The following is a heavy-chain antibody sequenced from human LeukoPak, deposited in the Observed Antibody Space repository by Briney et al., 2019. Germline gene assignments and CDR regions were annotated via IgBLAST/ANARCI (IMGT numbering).Heavy chain of an antibody. D-gene: IGHD3-10*01. J-gene: IGHJ4*02. CDR2: IYPGDSDT. Sequence: GESLKISCKGSGYSFTSYWIGWVRQMPGKGLEWMGIIYPGDSDTRYSPSFQGQVTISADESISTAYLQWSSLKASDTAMYYCARMVRGVVSAQLYFDYWGQGTLVTVSS. CDR1: GYSFTSYW. V-gene: IGHV5-51*01. CDR3: ARMVRGVVSAQLYFDY.